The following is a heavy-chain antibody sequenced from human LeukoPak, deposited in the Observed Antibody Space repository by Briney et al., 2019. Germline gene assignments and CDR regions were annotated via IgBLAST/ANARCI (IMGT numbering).Heavy chain of an antibody. CDR3: ARVIAAAGSNWFDP. D-gene: IGHD6-13*01. CDR2: ISAYNGNT. Sequence: ASVKVSCKASGYTFTSYGISWVRQAPGQGLEWMGWISAYNGNTNYAQKLQGRVTMTTDTSTSTAYMELRGLRSDDTAVYYCARVIAAAGSNWFDPWGQGTLVTVSS. J-gene: IGHJ5*02. CDR1: GYTFTSYG. V-gene: IGHV1-18*01.